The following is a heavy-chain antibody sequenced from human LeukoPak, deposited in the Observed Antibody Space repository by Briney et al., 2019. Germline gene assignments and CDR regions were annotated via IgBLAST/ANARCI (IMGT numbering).Heavy chain of an antibody. CDR3: ARGKVTTTGFLYY. CDR2: ISSSSSYI. J-gene: IGHJ4*02. Sequence: GGSLRLSCAASGFTFSSYSMNWVRQAPGKGLEWVSSISSSSSYIYYADSVKGRFTISRDNAKNSLYLQMNSLGAEDTAVYYCARGKVTTTGFLYYWGQGTLVTVSS. V-gene: IGHV3-21*01. CDR1: GFTFSSYS. D-gene: IGHD4-17*01.